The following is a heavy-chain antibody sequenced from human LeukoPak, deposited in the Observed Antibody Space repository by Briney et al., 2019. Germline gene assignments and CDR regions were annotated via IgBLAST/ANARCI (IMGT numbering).Heavy chain of an antibody. CDR1: GFTFNTYG. J-gene: IGHJ4*02. Sequence: HTGGSLRLSCAASGFTFNTYGMHWVRQAPGKGLEWVAVMSSDGNKNYYADSVKGRFTISRDNSKDTLYLEMHSLIREDTAVYYCARDLRGDYDFWSGRFPIDWGRGTLVTVSS. D-gene: IGHD3-3*01. CDR3: ARDLRGDYDFWSGRFPID. V-gene: IGHV3-30*19. CDR2: MSSDGNKN.